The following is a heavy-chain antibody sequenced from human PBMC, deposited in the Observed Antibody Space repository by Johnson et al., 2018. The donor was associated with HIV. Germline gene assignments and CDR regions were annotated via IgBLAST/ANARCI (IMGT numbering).Heavy chain of an antibody. V-gene: IGHV3-11*04. J-gene: IGHJ3*01. CDR3: ARDPSAGEQLDDAFDV. CDR1: GFIFSDYY. CDR2: ISTITNTV. Sequence: QVQLVESGGGLVKPGGSLRLSCAASGFIFSDYYMTWLRQAPGKGLEWVSYISTITNTVFYADSVKGRFTISRDNSKNTLYLQMNSLRAEDTAVYYCARDPSAGEQLDDAFDVWGQGTMVTVSS. D-gene: IGHD6-6*01.